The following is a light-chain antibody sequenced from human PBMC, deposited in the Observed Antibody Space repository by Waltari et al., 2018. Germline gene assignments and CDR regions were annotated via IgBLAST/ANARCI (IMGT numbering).Light chain of an antibody. CDR2: QAS. CDR1: QRISTW. Sequence: DIQMTQSPSTLSASVGDRVIITCRASQRISTWLAWYQHKPGKAPKLLISQASNLESGVPSRFSGSGSGTDFTLTINSLQPDDFATYYCQVYNNDMYTFGQGTSWRSN. CDR3: QVYNNDMYT. J-gene: IGKJ2*01. V-gene: IGKV1-5*03.